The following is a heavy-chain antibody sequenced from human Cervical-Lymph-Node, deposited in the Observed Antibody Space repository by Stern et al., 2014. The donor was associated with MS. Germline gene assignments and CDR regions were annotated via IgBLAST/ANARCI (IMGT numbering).Heavy chain of an antibody. CDR3: ALSSETSDRWYSLGYDL. J-gene: IGHJ5*02. Sequence: QLVQSGAEVTKPGSSVKVSCKASGGTFSKFPSSWVRQAPGQGLEWMGGIFPVFGTPTYAQEFRGRVTITADVSTSTVYMELSSLRSDDTAVYYCALSSETSDRWYSLGYDLWAQGTLVTVSS. V-gene: IGHV1-69*01. CDR1: GGTFSKFP. CDR2: IFPVFGTP. D-gene: IGHD6-13*01.